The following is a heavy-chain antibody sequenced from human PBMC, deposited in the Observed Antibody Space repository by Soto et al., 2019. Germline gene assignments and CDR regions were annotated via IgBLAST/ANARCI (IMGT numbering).Heavy chain of an antibody. CDR3: ARVGVATITGYYYMDV. Sequence: QVQLVQSGAEVKKPGASVKVSCKASGYTFTSYDINWVRQATGQGLEWMGWMNPNSGNTGYAQKFQGGGTMTRNTSISTADMEMSSLRSEDTAVYYCARVGVATITGYYYMDVWGKGTTVTVSS. CDR1: GYTFTSYD. J-gene: IGHJ6*03. V-gene: IGHV1-8*01. CDR2: MNPNSGNT. D-gene: IGHD5-12*01.